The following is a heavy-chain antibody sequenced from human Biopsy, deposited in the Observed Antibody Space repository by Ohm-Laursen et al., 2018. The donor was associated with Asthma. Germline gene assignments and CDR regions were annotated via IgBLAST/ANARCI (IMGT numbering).Heavy chain of an antibody. CDR3: ARKAGSCISRTCYSLDF. Sequence: SVKVSCNSLGGTFNTYVIGWVRQAPGQGLEWIGGINSVFGTTTYPQKFQDRVTITADDSTSTVYMELSSLRSEDTAAYYCARKAGSCISRTCYSLDFWGQGTLVTVSS. J-gene: IGHJ4*02. CDR2: INSVFGTT. CDR1: GGTFNTYV. D-gene: IGHD2-2*01. V-gene: IGHV1-69*13.